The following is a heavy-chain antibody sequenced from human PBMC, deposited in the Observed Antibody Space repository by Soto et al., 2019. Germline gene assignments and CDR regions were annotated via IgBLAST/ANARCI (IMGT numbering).Heavy chain of an antibody. V-gene: IGHV3-23*01. D-gene: IGHD6-19*01. CDR3: AKDRGVAVVPLFDAFDI. CDR2: ISGSGGST. Sequence: GGSLRLSCAASGFTFSSYAMSWVRQAPGKGLEWVSAISGSGGSTYYADSVKGRFTISRDNSKNTLYLQMNSLMAEDTAVYYCAKDRGVAVVPLFDAFDIWGQGTMVTVSS. CDR1: GFTFSSYA. J-gene: IGHJ3*02.